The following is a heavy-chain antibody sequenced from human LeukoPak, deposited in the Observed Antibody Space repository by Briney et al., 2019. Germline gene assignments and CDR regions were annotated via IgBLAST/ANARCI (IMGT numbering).Heavy chain of an antibody. CDR3: ARDLYGGYIDY. V-gene: IGHV4-59*01. J-gene: IGHJ4*02. D-gene: IGHD4/OR15-4a*01. CDR1: GGSISSYC. Sequence: SETLSLPCTVSGGSISSYCWSWIRQPPGKGLEWIGYICYSGSTNYNPSLKSRVTISVDTSKNQFSLKLSSVTAADTALYYCARDLYGGYIDYWGQGTLVTVSS. CDR2: ICYSGST.